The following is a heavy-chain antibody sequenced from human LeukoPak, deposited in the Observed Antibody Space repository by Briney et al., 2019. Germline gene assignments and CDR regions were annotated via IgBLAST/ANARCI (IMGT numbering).Heavy chain of an antibody. J-gene: IGHJ6*04. CDR3: ARDRHGGDDFWSGYYRPLV. V-gene: IGHV1-46*01. Sequence: ASVKVSCKASGYTFTSYYMHWVRQAPGQGLEWMGIINPSGGSTSYAQKFQGRVTMTRDMSTSTVYMELSSLRSEDTAVYYCARDRHGGDDFWSGYYRPLVWGKGTTVTVSS. D-gene: IGHD3-3*01. CDR1: GYTFTSYY. CDR2: INPSGGST.